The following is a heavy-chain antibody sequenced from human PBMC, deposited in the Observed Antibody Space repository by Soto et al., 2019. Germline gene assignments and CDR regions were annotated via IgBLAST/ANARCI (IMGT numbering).Heavy chain of an antibody. CDR3: AREAVGGYGSGSYFAHHYFDY. V-gene: IGHV4-4*02. Sequence: SETLSLTCAVSGGSISSSNWWSWVRQPPGKGLEWIGEIYHSGSTNYNPSLKSRVTISVDKSKNQFSLKLSSVTAADTAVYYCAREAVGGYGSGSYFAHHYFDYWGQGTLVS. J-gene: IGHJ4*02. CDR1: GGSISSSNW. D-gene: IGHD3-10*01. CDR2: IYHSGST.